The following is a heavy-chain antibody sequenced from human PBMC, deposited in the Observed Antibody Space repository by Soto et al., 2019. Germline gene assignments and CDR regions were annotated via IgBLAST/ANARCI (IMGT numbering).Heavy chain of an antibody. CDR1: GGSISSYY. Sequence: QVQLQESGPGLVKPSETLSLTCTVSGGSISSYYWSWIRQPPGKGLEWIGYIYYSGSTNYNPSLNRRVTISVDTSKNQFSLKLSSVTAADTAVYYCARAKAPLYSSSWYWFDPWGQGTLVTVSS. J-gene: IGHJ5*02. CDR3: ARAKAPLYSSSWYWFDP. CDR2: IYYSGST. D-gene: IGHD6-13*01. V-gene: IGHV4-59*08.